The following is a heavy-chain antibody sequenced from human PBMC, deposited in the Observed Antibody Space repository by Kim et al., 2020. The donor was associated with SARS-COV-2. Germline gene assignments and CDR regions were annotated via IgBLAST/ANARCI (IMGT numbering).Heavy chain of an antibody. V-gene: IGHV3-21*03. J-gene: IGHJ4*02. CDR3: VREARYSRLSSGDYYDY. Sequence: GGSLRLSCEASGFIFGRYTMNWVRQAPGKGLEWFSSLSSNSAYVYYADSLAGRLSISRDNARDTLFLQMDRLRAEDTGVYYCVREARYSRLSSGDYYDYWGKGTLVTVSS. CDR2: LSSNSAYV. D-gene: IGHD6-19*01. CDR1: GFIFGRYT.